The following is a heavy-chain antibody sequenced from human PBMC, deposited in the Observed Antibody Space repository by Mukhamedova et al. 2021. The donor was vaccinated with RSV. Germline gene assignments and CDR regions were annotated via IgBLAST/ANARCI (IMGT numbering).Heavy chain of an antibody. CDR3: ARDLATSTLLWFGEGGRNFDY. J-gene: IGHJ4*02. Sequence: FTISRDNSKNTLYLQMNSLRAEDTAVYYCARDLATSTLLWFGEGGRNFDYWGQGTLVTVSS. V-gene: IGHV3-30*01. D-gene: IGHD3-10*01.